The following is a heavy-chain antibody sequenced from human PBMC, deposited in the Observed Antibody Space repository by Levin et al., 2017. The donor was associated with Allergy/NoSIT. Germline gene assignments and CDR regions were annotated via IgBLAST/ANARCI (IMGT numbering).Heavy chain of an antibody. D-gene: IGHD5-18*01. Sequence: SQTLSLPCAVSGGSIRSGGYSWSWIRQPPGKGLAWIGNIYLSGSTNDNPSLKSRVTMSVDRSKNQFSLKLSYVTAADTAVYYCARVAGYSYGYYFDYWGPGTLVTVSS. V-gene: IGHV4-30-2*01. J-gene: IGHJ4*02. CDR1: GGSIRSGGYS. CDR3: ARVAGYSYGYYFDY. CDR2: IYLSGST.